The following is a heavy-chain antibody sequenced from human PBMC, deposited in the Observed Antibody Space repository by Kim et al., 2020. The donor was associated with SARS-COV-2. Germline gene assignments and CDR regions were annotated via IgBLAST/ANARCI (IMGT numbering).Heavy chain of an antibody. D-gene: IGHD3-10*01. CDR3: ARHAIGESLNWFDP. Sequence: NPSHNSRVTTSVGTSKNQFSLKLSSVTAADTAVYYCARHAIGESLNWFDPWGQGTLVTVSS. J-gene: IGHJ5*02. V-gene: IGHV4-59*08.